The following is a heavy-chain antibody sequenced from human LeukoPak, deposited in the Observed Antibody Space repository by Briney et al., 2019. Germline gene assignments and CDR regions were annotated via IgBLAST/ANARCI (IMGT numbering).Heavy chain of an antibody. D-gene: IGHD3-16*01. Sequence: SETLSLTCAVYGGSFSGYYWSWIRQPPGKGLEWIGEINHSGSTNYNPSLKSRVTISVDTSKNQFSLKLSSVAAADTAVYYCARRGGRRVLGGGGRGEGFDYWGQGTLVTVSS. CDR1: GGSFSGYY. V-gene: IGHV4-34*01. CDR2: INHSGST. CDR3: ARRGGRRVLGGGGRGEGFDY. J-gene: IGHJ4*02.